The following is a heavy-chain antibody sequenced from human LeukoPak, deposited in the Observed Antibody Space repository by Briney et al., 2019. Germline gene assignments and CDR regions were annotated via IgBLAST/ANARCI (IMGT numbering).Heavy chain of an antibody. CDR2: ISSSGSYI. CDR1: GFTFRTYG. D-gene: IGHD6-6*01. CDR3: ARQGGYSSSSWNWFDP. V-gene: IGHV3-21*01. Sequence: PGGSLRLSCAASGFTFRTYGMNWVRQAPGKGLEWVSFISSSGSYIYYADSVKGRFTISRDNSKNTLYLQMNSLRAEDTAVYYCARQGGYSSSSWNWFDPWGQGTLVTVSS. J-gene: IGHJ5*02.